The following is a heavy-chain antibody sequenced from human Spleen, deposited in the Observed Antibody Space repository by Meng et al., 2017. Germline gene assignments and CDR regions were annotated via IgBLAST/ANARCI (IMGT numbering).Heavy chain of an antibody. CDR1: GYTFTSYA. CDR2: INPNSGGT. J-gene: IGHJ5*02. D-gene: IGHD3-10*01. CDR3: TRDRWFGNNWFDP. V-gene: IGHV1-2*02. Sequence: QGQLVQSVDALKKPGASVKLSCKASGYTFTSYAIAWFRQAPGQGLQWMGWINPNSGGTNYAQRFQDRVTMTRDTSISTAYMELSRLRSDDTAMYYCTRDRWFGNNWFDPWGQGTLVTVSS.